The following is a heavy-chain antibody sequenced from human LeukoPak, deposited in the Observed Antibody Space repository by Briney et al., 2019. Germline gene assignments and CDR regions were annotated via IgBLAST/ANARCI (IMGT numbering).Heavy chain of an antibody. CDR2: IKLDGREK. Sequence: GGSLRLSCVASGFTFGKYWMSWVRQAPGKGLEWVANIKLDGREKNYVDSVKGRFTISRDNTKNSLYLQMNSLRVEDTAVFYCARDQYDTWSRRGNFDSWGQGTLVIVSS. J-gene: IGHJ4*02. CDR3: ARDQYDTWSRRGNFDS. V-gene: IGHV3-7*03. D-gene: IGHD3-3*01. CDR1: GFTFGKYW.